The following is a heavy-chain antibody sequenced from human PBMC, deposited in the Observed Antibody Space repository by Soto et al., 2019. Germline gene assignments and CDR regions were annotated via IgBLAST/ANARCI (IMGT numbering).Heavy chain of an antibody. J-gene: IGHJ6*02. CDR1: GYSFTSYW. CDR3: ARQTCSASCYYYYGMDV. V-gene: IGHV5-51*01. CDR2: IYPGDSDT. Sequence: PGESLKISCKGSGYSFTSYWIGWVRQMPGKGLEWMGIIYPGDSDTRYSPSFQGQVTISADKSISTAYLQWSSLKASDTAMYYCARQTCSASCYYYYGMDVRGQGTTVTVSS. D-gene: IGHD2-15*01.